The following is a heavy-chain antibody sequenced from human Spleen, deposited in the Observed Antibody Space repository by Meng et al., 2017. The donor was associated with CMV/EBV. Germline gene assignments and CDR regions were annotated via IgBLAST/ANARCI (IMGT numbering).Heavy chain of an antibody. V-gene: IGHV2-70*04. Sequence: SGPTLVKPTQTLTLTCMFSGLSLSTSGLGASRGRQPPGKALAWLARIDWDDDDFYSTSLKTSLTVSRDTSKDRVVLTMTNMDPVDTATYYCARMTSGSYVYWGQGTLVTVSS. CDR3: ARMTSGSYVY. CDR1: GLSLSTSGLG. J-gene: IGHJ4*02. D-gene: IGHD1-26*01. CDR2: IDWDDDD.